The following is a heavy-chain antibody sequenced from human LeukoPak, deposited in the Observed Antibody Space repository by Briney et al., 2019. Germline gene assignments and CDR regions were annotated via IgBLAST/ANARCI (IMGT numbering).Heavy chain of an antibody. CDR2: ISYDGSNT. Sequence: GGSLRLSCAASGFTFSSYGMHWVRQAPGEGLEWVAVISYDGSNTYYADSVKGRFTISRDNSKNMLYLQMNSLRAEDTAVYYCTRESGNSRFFDFWGQGTPVTVSS. D-gene: IGHD4-23*01. CDR1: GFTFSSYG. J-gene: IGHJ4*02. V-gene: IGHV3-30*03. CDR3: TRESGNSRFFDF.